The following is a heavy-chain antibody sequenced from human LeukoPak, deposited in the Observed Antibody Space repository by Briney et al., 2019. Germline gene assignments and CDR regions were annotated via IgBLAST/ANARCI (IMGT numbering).Heavy chain of an antibody. D-gene: IGHD2-15*01. Sequence: GASVKVSCKASGYTFTSYGISWVRQAPGQGLEWMGWINPNSGGTNYAQKFQGRVTMTRDTSISTAYMELSRLRSDDTAVYYCARGDATHYGMDVWGQGTTVTVSS. CDR2: INPNSGGT. CDR1: GYTFTSYG. V-gene: IGHV1-2*02. J-gene: IGHJ6*02. CDR3: ARGDATHYGMDV.